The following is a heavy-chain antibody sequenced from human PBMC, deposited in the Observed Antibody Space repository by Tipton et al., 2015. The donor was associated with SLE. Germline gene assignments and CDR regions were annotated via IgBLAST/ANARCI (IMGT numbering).Heavy chain of an antibody. D-gene: IGHD3-22*01. Sequence: TLSLTCAVYGGSFRSYYWSWIRQPPGKGLEWIGEINHSGSTNYNPSLKSRVTISVDTSKNQFSLKLSSVTAADTAVYYCASDGDDSSGAFDIWGQGTMVTVSS. CDR2: INHSGST. V-gene: IGHV4-34*01. CDR3: ASDGDDSSGAFDI. J-gene: IGHJ3*02. CDR1: GGSFRSYY.